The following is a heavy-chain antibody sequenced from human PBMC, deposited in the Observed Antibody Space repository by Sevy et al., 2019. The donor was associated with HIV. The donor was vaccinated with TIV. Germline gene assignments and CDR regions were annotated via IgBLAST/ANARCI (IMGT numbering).Heavy chain of an antibody. J-gene: IGHJ6*02. CDR2: ISAYNGNT. Sequence: ASVKVSCKASGYTFTSYGISWVRQAPGQGLEWMGWISAYNGNTNYAQKLQGRVTMTTDTSTSTAYMELRSLRSDDTAVYYFARDNPYYDSSGYYLYYYYYGMDVWGQGTTVTVSS. V-gene: IGHV1-18*01. D-gene: IGHD3-22*01. CDR1: GYTFTSYG. CDR3: ARDNPYYDSSGYYLYYYYYGMDV.